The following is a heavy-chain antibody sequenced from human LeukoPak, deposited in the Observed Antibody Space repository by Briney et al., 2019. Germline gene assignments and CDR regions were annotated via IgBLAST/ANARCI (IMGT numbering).Heavy chain of an antibody. CDR2: ISAYNGNT. CDR1: GYTFTSYG. Sequence: ASVKVSCKASGYTFTSYGISWVRQAPGQGLEWMGWISAYNGNTNYAQKLQGRVTMTTDTSTSTAYMELRSLRSDDTAVYYCARDSGMVRGVIISAALDYWGQGTLVTVSS. D-gene: IGHD3-10*01. CDR3: ARDSGMVRGVIISAALDY. J-gene: IGHJ4*02. V-gene: IGHV1-18*01.